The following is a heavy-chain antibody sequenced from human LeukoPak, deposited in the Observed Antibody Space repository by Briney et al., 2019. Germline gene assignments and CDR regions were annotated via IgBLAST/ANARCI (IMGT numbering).Heavy chain of an antibody. CDR1: GGSISSYS. D-gene: IGHD6-19*01. CDR2: IFTSGNT. Sequence: SETLSLTCTVSGGSISSYSWSWIRQPAGEGLEWIGRIFTSGNTNYNPSLKSRVTISVDTSKNQFSLKLSSVTAADTAVYYCARGRRQWPFYYFDYWGQGTLVTVSS. V-gene: IGHV4-4*07. CDR3: ARGRRQWPFYYFDY. J-gene: IGHJ4*02.